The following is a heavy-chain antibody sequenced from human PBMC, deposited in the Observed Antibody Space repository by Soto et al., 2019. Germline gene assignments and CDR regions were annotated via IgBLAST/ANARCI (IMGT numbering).Heavy chain of an antibody. D-gene: IGHD2-15*01. CDR1: GGSISSSNW. V-gene: IGHV4-4*02. J-gene: IGHJ6*02. CDR2: IYHSGST. CDR3: ASLGYCSGGSCYEGFFSDYYYYGMDV. Sequence: SETQSLTCTVSGGSISSSNWWSWVRQPPGKGLEWIGEIYHSGSTNYNPSLKSRVTISVDKSKNQFSLKLSSVTAADTAVYYCASLGYCSGGSCYEGFFSDYYYYGMDVWGQGTTVTVSS.